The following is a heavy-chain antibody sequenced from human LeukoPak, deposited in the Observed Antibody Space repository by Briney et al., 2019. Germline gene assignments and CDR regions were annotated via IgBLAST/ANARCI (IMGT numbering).Heavy chain of an antibody. CDR3: ANLRSEIDY. V-gene: IGHV3-23*01. Sequence: PGGSLRLSCAASGFTFSSYAMSWVRQAPGKGLEWVSTISGSAGSTYYADSVKGRFTISGDNSKNTLYLQMNSLRPDDTAVYYCANLRSEIDYWGQGTLVTVSS. CDR1: GFTFSSYA. J-gene: IGHJ4*02. CDR2: ISGSAGST. D-gene: IGHD5-12*01.